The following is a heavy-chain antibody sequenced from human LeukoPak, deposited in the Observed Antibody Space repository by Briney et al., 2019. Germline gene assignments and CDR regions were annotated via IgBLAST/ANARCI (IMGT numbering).Heavy chain of an antibody. CDR2: IKSDGKST. CDR1: GFTFSTYW. D-gene: IGHD4-17*01. J-gene: IGHJ4*02. CDR3: ARALLGDYGFDS. Sequence: GGSLRLSCAASGFTFSTYWMHWARQTPGNGLVWVSRIKSDGKSTAYADSVKGRFTISRDNAKNTLYLQMSSLRAEDTAVYYCARALLGDYGFDSWGQGALVTVSS. V-gene: IGHV3-74*01.